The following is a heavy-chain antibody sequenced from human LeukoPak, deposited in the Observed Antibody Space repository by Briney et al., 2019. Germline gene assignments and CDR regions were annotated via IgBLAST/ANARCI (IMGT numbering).Heavy chain of an antibody. D-gene: IGHD5-24*01. J-gene: IGHJ4*02. CDR3: ARAVEMATIGLFDY. CDR2: IWYDGSNK. CDR1: GSTFSSYG. V-gene: IGHV3-33*01. Sequence: GGSLRLSCAASGSTFSSYGMHRVRQAPGKGLEWVAVIWYDGSNKYYADSVKGRFTISRDNSKNTLYLQMNSLRAEDTAVYYCARAVEMATIGLFDYWGQGTLVTVSS.